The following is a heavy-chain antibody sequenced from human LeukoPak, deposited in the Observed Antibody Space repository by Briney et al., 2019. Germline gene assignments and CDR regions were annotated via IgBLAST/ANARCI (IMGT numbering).Heavy chain of an antibody. CDR3: ARVRYYDFWSGYYSRWFDP. V-gene: IGHV4-59*11. Sequence: PSETLSLTCTVSGGSISSHYWSWIRQPPGEGLEWIGYIYYSGSTNYNPSLKSRVTISVDTSKNQFSLKLSSVTAADTAVYYCARVRYYDFWSGYYSRWFDPWGQGTLVTVSS. CDR1: GGSISSHY. J-gene: IGHJ5*02. D-gene: IGHD3-3*01. CDR2: IYYSGST.